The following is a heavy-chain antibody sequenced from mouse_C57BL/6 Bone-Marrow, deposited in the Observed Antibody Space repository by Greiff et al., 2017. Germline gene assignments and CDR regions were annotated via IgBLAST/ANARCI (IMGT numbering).Heavy chain of an antibody. J-gene: IGHJ3*01. D-gene: IGHD3-1*01. V-gene: IGHV1-69*01. Sequence: VQLQQPGAELVMPGASVKLSCKASGYTFTSYWMHWVKQRPGQGLEWIGEIDPSDSDTNYNQKFKGKSTLTVDKSYSTAYMQLSSLTSDDSAVYYCAGGLAWFAYWGQGTLVTVSA. CDR1: GYTFTSYW. CDR3: AGGLAWFAY. CDR2: IDPSDSDT.